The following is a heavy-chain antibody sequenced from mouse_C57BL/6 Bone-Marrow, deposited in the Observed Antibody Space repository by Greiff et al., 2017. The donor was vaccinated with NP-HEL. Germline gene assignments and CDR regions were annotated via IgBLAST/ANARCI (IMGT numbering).Heavy chain of an antibody. CDR1: GFSLTSYG. J-gene: IGHJ3*01. Sequence: VQLVESGPGLVQPSQSLSLTCTVSGFSLTSYGVHWVRQSPGKGLEWLGVIWRGGSTDYNAAFMSRLSTTTDNSKSQVFFKMNSLQADDTAIYYWAKLEDGSSYSYWGQGTLVTVSA. CDR3: AKLEDGSSYSY. D-gene: IGHD1-1*01. CDR2: IWRGGST. V-gene: IGHV2-5*01.